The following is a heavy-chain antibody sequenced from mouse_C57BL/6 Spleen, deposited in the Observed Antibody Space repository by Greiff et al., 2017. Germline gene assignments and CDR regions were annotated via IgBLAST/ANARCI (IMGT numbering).Heavy chain of an antibody. CDR2: ISYDGSN. CDR1: GYSITSGYY. CDR3: ARDWDGYAMDY. Sequence: DVQLQESGPGLVKPSQSLSLTCSVTGYSITSGYYWNWIRQFPGNKLEWMGYISYDGSNNYNPSLKNRISITRDTSKNQFFLKLNSVTTEDTATYYCARDWDGYAMDYWGQGTSVTVSA. J-gene: IGHJ4*01. D-gene: IGHD4-1*01. V-gene: IGHV3-6*01.